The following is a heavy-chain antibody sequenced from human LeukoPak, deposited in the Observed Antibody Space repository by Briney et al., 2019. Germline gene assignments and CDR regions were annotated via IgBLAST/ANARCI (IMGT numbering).Heavy chain of an antibody. CDR3: ARGGTTVVTKYYFDY. J-gene: IGHJ4*02. CDR2: IYYSGRT. CDR1: GGSIGSSSYY. D-gene: IGHD4-23*01. Sequence: SETLSLTCTVSGGSIGSSSYYWGWIRQPPGKGLEWIGSIYYSGRTYYNPSLKSRVSISVDTSKNQFSLKLSSVSAADTAVYYCARGGTTVVTKYYFDYWGQGTLVTVSS. V-gene: IGHV4-39*01.